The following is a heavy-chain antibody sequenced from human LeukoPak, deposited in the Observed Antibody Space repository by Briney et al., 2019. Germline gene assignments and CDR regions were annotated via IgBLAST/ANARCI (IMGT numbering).Heavy chain of an antibody. CDR3: AREEEMATRTKSFDI. CDR2: ISSSGSTI. J-gene: IGHJ3*02. Sequence: GGSLRLSCAASGFTFSDYYMSWIRQAPGKGLEGVSYISSSGSTIYYADSVKGRFTISRDNAKNSLYLQMNSLRAEDTAVYYCAREEEMATRTKSFDIWGQGTMVTVSS. D-gene: IGHD5-24*01. CDR1: GFTFSDYY. V-gene: IGHV3-11*01.